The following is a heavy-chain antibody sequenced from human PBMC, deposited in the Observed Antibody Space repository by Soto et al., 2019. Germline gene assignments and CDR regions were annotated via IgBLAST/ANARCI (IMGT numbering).Heavy chain of an antibody. CDR3: ARGGGYCSSTSCYYFDY. CDR1: GGTFSSYA. Sequence: ASVKVSCKASGGTFSSYAISWVRQAPGQGLEWMGGIIPIFGTANYAQKFQGRVTITADESTSTAYMELSSLRSEDTAVYYCARGGGYCSSTSCYYFDYWGQGTLVTVSS. J-gene: IGHJ4*02. CDR2: IIPIFGTA. V-gene: IGHV1-69*13. D-gene: IGHD2-2*01.